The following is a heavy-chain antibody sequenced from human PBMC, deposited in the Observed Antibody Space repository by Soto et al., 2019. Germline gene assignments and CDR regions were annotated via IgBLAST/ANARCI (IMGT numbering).Heavy chain of an antibody. CDR3: AKEYDSSSWYRPAYSYYGMDV. J-gene: IGHJ6*02. Sequence: PGGSLRLSCAASGFTVSSYGMHWVRQAPGKGLEWVAVISYDGSNKYYADSVKGRFTISRDNSKNTLYLQMNSLRAEDTAVYYCAKEYDSSSWYRPAYSYYGMDVWGQGTTVTVSS. V-gene: IGHV3-30*18. CDR2: ISYDGSNK. CDR1: GFTVSSYG. D-gene: IGHD6-13*01.